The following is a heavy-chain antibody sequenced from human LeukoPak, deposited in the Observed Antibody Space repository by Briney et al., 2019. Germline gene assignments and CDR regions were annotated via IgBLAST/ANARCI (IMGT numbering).Heavy chain of an antibody. CDR2: IKGSGGGT. CDR1: GFIFSNYA. D-gene: IGHD4-17*01. J-gene: IGHJ3*02. V-gene: IGHV3-23*01. CDR3: ARDPNGDYIGAFDM. Sequence: GGSLRLSCAASGFIFSNYALMWLRQSPGKGLEWVSAIKGSGGGTFYADSVKGRFTISRDNSKNTLYLQMNGLRAEDTAVYYCARDPNGDYIGAFDMWGRGTLVTVSS.